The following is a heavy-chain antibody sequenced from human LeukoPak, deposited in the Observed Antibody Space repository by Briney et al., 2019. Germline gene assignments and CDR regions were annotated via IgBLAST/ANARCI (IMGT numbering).Heavy chain of an antibody. CDR1: GYTFNTYG. CDR3: ARDEGYYDSSGLDY. CDR2: ISAYNDNT. J-gene: IGHJ4*02. Sequence: ASVKVSCKASGYTFNTYGISWVRQAPGQGLEWMGWISAYNDNTNYAQKLQGRVTMTTETSTSTAYMELRSLISDDTAMYYCARDEGYYDSSGLDYWGQGTLVTASS. V-gene: IGHV1-18*01. D-gene: IGHD3-22*01.